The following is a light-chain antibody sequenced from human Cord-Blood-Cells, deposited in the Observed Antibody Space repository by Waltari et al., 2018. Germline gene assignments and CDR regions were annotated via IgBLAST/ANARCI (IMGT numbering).Light chain of an antibody. J-gene: IGLJ2*01. Sequence: SSELTQDPAVSVALGQTVRITCQGDSPRSYYASWYQQKPGQAPLLVIYGKNNRSTGIPDRCSGSSSGNTASSTITGAQAEDEADYYCNSRDSSGNHQVFGGGTKLTVL. V-gene: IGLV3-19*01. CDR1: SPRSYY. CDR3: NSRDSSGNHQV. CDR2: GKN.